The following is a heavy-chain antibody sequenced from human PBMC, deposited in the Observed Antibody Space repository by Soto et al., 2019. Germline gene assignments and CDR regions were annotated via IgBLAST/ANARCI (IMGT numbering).Heavy chain of an antibody. D-gene: IGHD6-13*01. CDR1: GGSISSCVYN. J-gene: IGHJ4*01. V-gene: IGHV4-31*03. Sequence: QVQLQESGPGLVKPSQTLSLTCTVSGGSISSCVYNWIWLRQHPGKGREWIGNLYYSGSNYYNPSLKSRVTISVDTSKNQFSLKLSSVTAADTAVYYCARLWVAAAPAFDYWGQGTLVTVSS. CDR3: ARLWVAAAPAFDY. CDR2: LYYSGSN.